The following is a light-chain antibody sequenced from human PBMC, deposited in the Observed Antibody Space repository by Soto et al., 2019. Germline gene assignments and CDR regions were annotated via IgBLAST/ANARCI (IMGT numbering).Light chain of an antibody. V-gene: IGKV1-39*01. Sequence: DIQMTQSPSSLSASVEDRVIITCRASQSISNHLNWYQQKPGKAPKLLIFAASSLQSGVPSRFSGSRSGPDFTLTISSLQPEDFATYDCQHSYSSPPTLGQGTKVEIK. CDR1: QSISNH. J-gene: IGKJ1*01. CDR2: AAS. CDR3: QHSYSSPPT.